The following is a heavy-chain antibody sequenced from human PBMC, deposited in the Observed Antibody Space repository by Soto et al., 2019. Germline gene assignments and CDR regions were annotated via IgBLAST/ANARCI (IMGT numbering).Heavy chain of an antibody. CDR2: INPNDGAI. D-gene: IGHD6-19*01. CDR1: GYNFTDYD. CDR3: ARASKYSRVWYVPCGI. V-gene: IGHV1-46*01. J-gene: IGHJ4*02. Sequence: QVQLVQSGAEVKKPGASVKVSCKASGYNFTDYDMHWVRQAPGQGLEWMGIINPNDGAIDYEQRFEGRFTMTRDSPTSTVYMELSRLEPEDTAVYYCARASKYSRVWYVPCGIWGQGTLITVSS.